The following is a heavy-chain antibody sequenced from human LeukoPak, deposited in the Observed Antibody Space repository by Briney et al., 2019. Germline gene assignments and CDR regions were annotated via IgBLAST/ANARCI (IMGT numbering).Heavy chain of an antibody. J-gene: IGHJ4*02. CDR3: ARAPLTPYSSGLLDY. CDR1: GGSFSGYY. D-gene: IGHD6-19*01. Sequence: PSETLSLTCAVYGGSFSGYYWSWIRQPPGKGLEWIGEINHSGSTNYNPSLKSRVTISVDTSKNQFSLKLSSVTTADTAVYYCARAPLTPYSSGLLDYWGQGTLVTVSS. V-gene: IGHV4-34*01. CDR2: INHSGST.